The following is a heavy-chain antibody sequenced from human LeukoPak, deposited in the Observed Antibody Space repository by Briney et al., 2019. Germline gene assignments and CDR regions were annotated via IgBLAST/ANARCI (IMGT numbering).Heavy chain of an antibody. CDR2: ISGSGGST. Sequence: GGSLRLSCAASGFTFSSYAMSWVRQAPGKGLEWASAISGSGGSTYYADSVKGRFTISRDNSKNTLYLQMNSLRAEDTAVYYCAKFRGDYYYYYYYMDVWGKGTTVTICS. D-gene: IGHD4-17*01. CDR3: AKFRGDYYYYYYYMDV. V-gene: IGHV3-23*01. J-gene: IGHJ6*03. CDR1: GFTFSSYA.